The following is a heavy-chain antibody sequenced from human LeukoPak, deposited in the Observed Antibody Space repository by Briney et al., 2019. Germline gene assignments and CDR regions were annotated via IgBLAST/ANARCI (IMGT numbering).Heavy chain of an antibody. D-gene: IGHD6-13*01. J-gene: IGHJ4*02. CDR1: GFTFSSYG. CDR3: AKDRSSSWAIDY. CDR2: ISYDGSNI. Sequence: GRSLRLSCAASGFTFSSYGMHWVRQAPGKGLEWVAVISYDGSNIYYADSVRGRFTISRDQSQNTLYLQMNSLRAEDTAVYYCAKDRSSSWAIDYWGQGTLVTVSS. V-gene: IGHV3-30*18.